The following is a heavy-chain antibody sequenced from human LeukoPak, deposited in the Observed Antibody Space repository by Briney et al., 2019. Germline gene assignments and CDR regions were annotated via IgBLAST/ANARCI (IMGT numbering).Heavy chain of an antibody. CDR3: ARDRTRSGYIAVAGVAFDI. J-gene: IGHJ3*02. CDR1: GYTFTGYY. D-gene: IGHD6-19*01. Sequence: ASVKVSCKASGYTFTGYYMHWVRQAPGQGPEWMGRINPNSGGTNYAQKFQGRVTITADESTSTAYMELSSLRSEDTAVYYCARDRTRSGYIAVAGVAFDIWGQGTMVTVSS. V-gene: IGHV1-2*06. CDR2: INPNSGGT.